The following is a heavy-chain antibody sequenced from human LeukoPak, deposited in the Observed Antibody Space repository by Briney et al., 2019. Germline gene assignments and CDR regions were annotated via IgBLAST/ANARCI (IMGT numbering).Heavy chain of an antibody. CDR2: IYHSGST. CDR3: ARGRGPAGYYYYYMDV. J-gene: IGHJ6*03. D-gene: IGHD2-2*01. V-gene: IGHV4-30-2*01. Sequence: PSETLSLTCAVSGGSISSGGYSWSWIRQPPGKGLEWIGYIYHSGSTYYNPSLKSRVTISVDRSRNQFSLKLSSVTAADTAVYYCARGRGPAGYYYYYMDVWGKGTTVTVSS. CDR1: GGSISSGGYS.